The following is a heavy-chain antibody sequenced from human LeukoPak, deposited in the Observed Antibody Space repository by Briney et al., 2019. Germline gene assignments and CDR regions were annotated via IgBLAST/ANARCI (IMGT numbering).Heavy chain of an antibody. D-gene: IGHD2-2*01. CDR1: GFTFSSYS. V-gene: IGHV3-48*01. CDR2: ISSSPSTI. J-gene: IGHJ4*02. CDR3: ARNLPAADY. Sequence: GGSLRLSCAASGFTFSSYSMTWVRQAPGKGLEWVSYISSSPSTIYYADSVKGRFTISRDNAQNSLYLQMNSLRVGDTAVYYCARNLPAADYWGQGTLVTVSS.